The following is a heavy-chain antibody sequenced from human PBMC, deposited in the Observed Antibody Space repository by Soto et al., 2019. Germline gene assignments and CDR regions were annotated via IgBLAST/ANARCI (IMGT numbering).Heavy chain of an antibody. V-gene: IGHV4-59*07. J-gene: IGHJ6*02. CDR2: IYYGGST. CDR1: GVPITTFY. CDR3: ARGQLLHYHYVLDV. Sequence: QVQLQESGPALVRPSDSLSLMCSVSGVPITTFYWSWIRQAPGKGLEYIGSIYYGGSTHYNPPLKKRVTRSVDTANSEFSLKLRCVTAADTDAYYGARGQLLHYHYVLDVWGQGTTVIV. D-gene: IGHD3-10*01.